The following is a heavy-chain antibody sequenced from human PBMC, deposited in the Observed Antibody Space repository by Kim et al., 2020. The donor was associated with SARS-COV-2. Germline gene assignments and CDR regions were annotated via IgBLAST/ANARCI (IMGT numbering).Heavy chain of an antibody. J-gene: IGHJ4*02. Sequence: ASVNVSCKASGYTFTSYAFHWVRQAPGQGLEWMGWIDADNGNTKYSQKFQGRVTITRDTSERTAYMELSSLRSEDTTVYYCTRNEDYWGQGTLVTVSS. CDR3: TRNEDY. CDR1: GYTFTSYA. V-gene: IGHV1-3*01. CDR2: IDADNGNT.